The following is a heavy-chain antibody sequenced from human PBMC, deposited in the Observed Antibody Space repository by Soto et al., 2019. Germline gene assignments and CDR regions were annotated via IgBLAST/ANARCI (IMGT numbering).Heavy chain of an antibody. D-gene: IGHD1-26*01. Sequence: GSLRLSCAASGFTFINAWMTWVRQAPGKGLEWVGRIKSKTDGGTTDYAAPVKARFTISRDDSKDTLYLQMNSLKSEDTAVYYRTTGGTYYDPFFDYWGQGTLVTVSS. V-gene: IGHV3-15*01. CDR1: GFTFINAW. CDR2: IKSKTDGGTT. CDR3: TTGGTYYDPFFDY. J-gene: IGHJ4*02.